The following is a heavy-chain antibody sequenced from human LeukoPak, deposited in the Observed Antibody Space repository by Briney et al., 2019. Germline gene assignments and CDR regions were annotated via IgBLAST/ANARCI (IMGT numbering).Heavy chain of an antibody. D-gene: IGHD6-6*01. CDR1: GGTFSSYA. CDR3: AKDRSSYYFDY. V-gene: IGHV1-69*01. CDR2: IIPIFGTA. Sequence: PVASVKVSCKASGGTFSSYAISWVQQAPGQGLEWMGGIIPIFGTANYAQKFQGRVTITADESTSTAYMELSSLRSEDTAVYYCAKDRSSYYFDYWGQGTLVTVSS. J-gene: IGHJ4*02.